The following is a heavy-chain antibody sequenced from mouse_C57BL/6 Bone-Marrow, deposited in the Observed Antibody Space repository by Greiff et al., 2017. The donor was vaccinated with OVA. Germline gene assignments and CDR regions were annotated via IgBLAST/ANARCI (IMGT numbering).Heavy chain of an antibody. V-gene: IGHV3-6*01. CDR2: ISYDGSN. D-gene: IGHD1-1*01. Sequence: DVKLQESGPGLVKPSQSLSLTCSVTGYSITSGYYWNWIRQFPGNKLEWMGYISYDGSNNYNPSLKNRISITRDTSKNQFFLKLNSVTTEDTATYYCAREGITTDYYAMDYWGQGTSVTVSS. CDR3: AREGITTDYYAMDY. CDR1: GYSITSGYY. J-gene: IGHJ4*01.